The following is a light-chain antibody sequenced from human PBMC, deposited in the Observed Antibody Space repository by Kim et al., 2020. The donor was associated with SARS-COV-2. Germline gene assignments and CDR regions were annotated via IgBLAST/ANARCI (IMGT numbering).Light chain of an antibody. V-gene: IGKV1-5*01. CDR3: QEYKSDSWT. Sequence: GDRVTITCRASQSINIWLAWYQQKPGKAPNLLIYDASNLETGVPSTFNGSGSGTQFTLTISSLQPDDFATYYCQEYKSDSWTFGQGTKVDIK. CDR2: DAS. CDR1: QSINIW. J-gene: IGKJ1*01.